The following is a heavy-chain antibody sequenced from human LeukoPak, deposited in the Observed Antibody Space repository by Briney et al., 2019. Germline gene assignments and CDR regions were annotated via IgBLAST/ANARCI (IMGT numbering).Heavy chain of an antibody. J-gene: IGHJ4*02. CDR2: ISSSSSYI. CDR3: ARGYSSSWYLFDY. CDR1: GLTFSSYS. D-gene: IGHD6-13*01. V-gene: IGHV3-21*01. Sequence: PGGSLRLSCAASGLTFSSYSMNWVRQAPGKGLEWVSSISSSSSYIYYADSVKGRFTISRDNAKNSLYLQMNSLRAEDTAVYYCARGYSSSWYLFDYWGQGTLVTVSS.